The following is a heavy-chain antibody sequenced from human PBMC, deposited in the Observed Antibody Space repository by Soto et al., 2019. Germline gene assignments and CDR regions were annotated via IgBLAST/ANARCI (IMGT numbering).Heavy chain of an antibody. CDR1: GFTCSSYG. CDR2: IWYDGSNK. CDR3: ERVNGGSLDAFDI. J-gene: IGHJ3*02. D-gene: IGHD2-15*01. Sequence: QVQLVESGGGVVQPGRSLRLSCAASGFTCSSYGMHWVHQAPGKGLEWVAVIWYDGSNKDYADSVKGRFTISRDNSKTTLYLQMNSLSAADTAVYLCERVNGGSLDAFDILGQGTMVIVSS. V-gene: IGHV3-33*01.